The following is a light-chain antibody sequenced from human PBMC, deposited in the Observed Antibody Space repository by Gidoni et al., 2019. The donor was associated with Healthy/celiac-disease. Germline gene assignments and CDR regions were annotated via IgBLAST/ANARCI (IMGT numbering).Light chain of an antibody. CDR1: QSVSSY. J-gene: IGKJ4*01. CDR2: DAS. Sequence: DIVFPQSPATLSLSPGERATLSCSASQSVSSYLAWYQQKPGQAPRLLIYDASNRATGIPARFSGSGSGTDFTLTINSLEPEDFAVYYCQQRSNWPLTFXGXTKVEIK. CDR3: QQRSNWPLT. V-gene: IGKV3-11*01.